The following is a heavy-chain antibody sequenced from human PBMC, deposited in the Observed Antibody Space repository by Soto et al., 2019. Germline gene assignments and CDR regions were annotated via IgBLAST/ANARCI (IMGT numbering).Heavy chain of an antibody. V-gene: IGHV4-34*01. CDR2: INHSGST. D-gene: IGHD2-8*02. CDR3: ARLAWIVLNEARTEIKGFDPRQVGYYYMDV. CDR1: GGSFSGYY. J-gene: IGHJ6*03. Sequence: PSETLSLTCAVYGGSFSGYYWSWIRQPPGKGLEWIGEINHSGSTNYNPSLESRVTISVDTSKNQFSLKLSSVTAADTAVYYCARLAWIVLNEARTEIKGFDPRQVGYYYMDVWGKGTTVTVSS.